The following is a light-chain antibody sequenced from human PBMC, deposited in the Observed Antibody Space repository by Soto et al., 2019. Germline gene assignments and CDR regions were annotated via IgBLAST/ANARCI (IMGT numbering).Light chain of an antibody. CDR2: GAS. CDR1: QSVSSNY. J-gene: IGKJ3*01. Sequence: EIVLTQSPGTWSLSPRERATLSCRASQSVSSNYLAGYQQKPGQAPRLLIYGASRRATGIPDRISGSGSGTDFTLTISRLEPEDFAVYYCQFYVTSPFPFGPGTKVDIK. CDR3: QFYVTSPFP. V-gene: IGKV3-20*01.